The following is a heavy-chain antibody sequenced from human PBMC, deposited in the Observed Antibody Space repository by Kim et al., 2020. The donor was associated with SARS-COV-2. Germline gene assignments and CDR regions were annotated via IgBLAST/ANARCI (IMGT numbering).Heavy chain of an antibody. CDR1: GYTFTSYA. V-gene: IGHV1-3*01. CDR2: INAGNGNT. J-gene: IGHJ6*02. Sequence: ASVKVSCKASGYTFTSYARHWVRQAPGQRLEWMGWINAGNGNTKYSQKFQGRVTITRDTSASTAYMELSSLRSEDTAVYYCARAELLLWFGESLLDYYGMDVWGQGTTVTVSS. CDR3: ARAELLLWFGESLLDYYGMDV. D-gene: IGHD3-10*01.